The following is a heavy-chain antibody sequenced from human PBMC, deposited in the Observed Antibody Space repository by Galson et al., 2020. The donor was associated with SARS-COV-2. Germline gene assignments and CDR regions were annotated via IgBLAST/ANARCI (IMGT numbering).Heavy chain of an antibody. J-gene: IGHJ4*02. CDR3: AREFGYSTSWHVDY. CDR1: GDPITSTISY. CDR2: IYYSGST. V-gene: IGHV4-39*07. Sequence: ASETLSLTCTVSGDPITSTISYWTWVRQSPGKGLEWIGNIYYSGSTYYNPSLKSRVTISVDTSKNHFSLRLSSVTAADTAMYYCAREFGYSTSWHVDYWGQGTLVSVSS. D-gene: IGHD6-13*01.